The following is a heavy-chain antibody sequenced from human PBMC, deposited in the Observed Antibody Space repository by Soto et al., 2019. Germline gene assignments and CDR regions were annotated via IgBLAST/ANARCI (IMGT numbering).Heavy chain of an antibody. J-gene: IGHJ4*02. CDR1: EGTIVDLGDY. CDR3: ARGSIVVVVAAENGDFDY. Sequence: SQTQSVPWTVSEGTIVDLGDYCSCIHKNPGKGLEWIGYIYYSGSTYYNPSLKSRVTISVDTSKNQFSLKLSSVTAADTAVYYCARGSIVVVVAAENGDFDYWGQGTLVTVSS. D-gene: IGHD2-15*01. V-gene: IGHV4-30-4*08. CDR2: IYYSGST.